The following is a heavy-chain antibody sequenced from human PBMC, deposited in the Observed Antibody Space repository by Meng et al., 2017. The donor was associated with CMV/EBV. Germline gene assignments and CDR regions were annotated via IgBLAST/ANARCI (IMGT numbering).Heavy chain of an antibody. D-gene: IGHD2-2*01. CDR1: GGSVSSGSYY. V-gene: IGHV4-61*01. CDR2: IYYSGST. Sequence: GSLRLSCTVSGGSVSSGSYYWSWIRQPPGKGLEWIGYIYYSGSTNYNPSLKSRVTISVDTSKNQFSLKLSSVTAADTAVYYCARGLYCSSTSCYRKYFDLWGRGTLVTVSS. CDR3: ARGLYCSSTSCYRKYFDL. J-gene: IGHJ2*01.